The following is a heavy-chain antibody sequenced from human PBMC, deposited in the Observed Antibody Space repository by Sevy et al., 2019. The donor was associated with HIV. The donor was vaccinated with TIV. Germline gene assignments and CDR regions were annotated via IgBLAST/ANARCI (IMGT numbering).Heavy chain of an antibody. CDR2: VSGSGGKT. Sequence: GESLRLSCAASGFTFSNYALSWVRQAPGKGLEWVSAVSGSGGKTYYADSVKGRFTISRDTSNNTLFLHMNSLRAEDTAVYYCATHRRRDGYSYGAFDIWGQGTMVTVSS. J-gene: IGHJ3*02. D-gene: IGHD4-4*01. CDR3: ATHRRRDGYSYGAFDI. V-gene: IGHV3-23*01. CDR1: GFTFSNYA.